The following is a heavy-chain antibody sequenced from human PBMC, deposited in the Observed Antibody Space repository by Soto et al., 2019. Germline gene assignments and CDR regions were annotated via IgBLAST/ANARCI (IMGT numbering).Heavy chain of an antibody. V-gene: IGHV1-69*06. CDR2: IIPIFGTA. CDR1: GGTFSSYA. Sequence: SVRVSCKASGGTFSSYAISWVRQAPGQGLEWMGGIIPIFGTANYAQKFQGRVTITADKSTSTAYMELSSLRSEDTAVYYCARGGEVFHYYYGMDVWGQGTTVTVSS. J-gene: IGHJ6*02. D-gene: IGHD3-10*01. CDR3: ARGGEVFHYYYGMDV.